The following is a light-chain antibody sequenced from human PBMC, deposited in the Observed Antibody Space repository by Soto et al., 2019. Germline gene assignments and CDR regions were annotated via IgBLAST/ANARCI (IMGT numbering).Light chain of an antibody. V-gene: IGKV3-20*01. J-gene: IGKJ1*01. Sequence: VLTQSPATLSLSPGDSATRSFRASQSVSSYLAWYQQKPGQAPRLLIYDASNRATGIPDRFSGSGSGTDFTLSISRLEPEDFAVYYCHQYGSSGTFGQGTKVDIK. CDR2: DAS. CDR3: HQYGSSGT. CDR1: QSVSSY.